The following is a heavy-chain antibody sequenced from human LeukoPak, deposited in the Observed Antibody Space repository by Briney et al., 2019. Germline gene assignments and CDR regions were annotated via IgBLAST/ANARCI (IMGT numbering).Heavy chain of an antibody. V-gene: IGHV1-2*02. CDR2: INPNSGGT. Sequence: AASVKVSCKASGYTFTGHYMHWVRQAPGQGLEWMGWINPNSGGTNYAQKFQGRVTMTRDTSISTAYMELSRLRSDDTAVYYCARDSGSYYRIDYWGQGTLVTVSS. CDR1: GYTFTGHY. D-gene: IGHD1-26*01. J-gene: IGHJ4*02. CDR3: ARDSGSYYRIDY.